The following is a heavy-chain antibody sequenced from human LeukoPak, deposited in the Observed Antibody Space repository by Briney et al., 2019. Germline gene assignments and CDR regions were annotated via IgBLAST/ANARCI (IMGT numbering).Heavy chain of an antibody. J-gene: IGHJ3*02. V-gene: IGHV5-51*01. Sequence: GEPWKFSGKGFGYSFTSYWIGWWGQMPGKGLGWRGIIYPGDSDTRYSPSFQGQVTISADKSIRTAYLQWSSLKASDTAMYYCARLGGSHSSSWDRMYAFDIWAQGTMVTVSS. CDR3: ARLGGSHSSSWDRMYAFDI. CDR2: IYPGDSDT. D-gene: IGHD6-13*01. CDR1: GYSFTSYW.